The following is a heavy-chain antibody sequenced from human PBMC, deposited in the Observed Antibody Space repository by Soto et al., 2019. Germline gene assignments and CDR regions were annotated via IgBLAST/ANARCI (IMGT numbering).Heavy chain of an antibody. CDR3: ARPRVVGATHYYYGMDV. D-gene: IGHD1-26*01. CDR1: GNSLTNYW. V-gene: IGHV5-51*01. CDR2: IYPGDSDT. Sequence: KMTCSASGNSLTNYWMGAVRLKPSKGLEWMGIIYPGDSDTRYSPSFQGQVTISADNSISTAYLQWSSLKASDTAMYYCARPRVVGATHYYYGMDVWGQGTTVTVSS. J-gene: IGHJ6*02.